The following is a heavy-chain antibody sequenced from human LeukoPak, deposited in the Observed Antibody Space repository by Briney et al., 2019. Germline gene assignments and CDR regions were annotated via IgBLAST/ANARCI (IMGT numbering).Heavy chain of an antibody. CDR1: GYTFTGYY. V-gene: IGHV1-2*02. CDR2: INPNSGVT. CDR3: ARAHMTTVTLGDY. J-gene: IGHJ4*02. D-gene: IGHD4-11*01. Sequence: ASVKVSRKASGYTFTGYYIHWVRQAPGQGLEWRGWINPNSGVTNYAQKFQGRVTLTRDTPINTAYMEVSRLTSDDTAVYYCARAHMTTVTLGDYWGQGTLVTVSS.